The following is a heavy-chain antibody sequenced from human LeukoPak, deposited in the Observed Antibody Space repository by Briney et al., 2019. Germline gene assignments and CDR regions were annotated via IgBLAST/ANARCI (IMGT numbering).Heavy chain of an antibody. CDR3: ANDTFIGGWYYCDY. V-gene: IGHV3-9*03. Sequence: PGRSLRLSCAASGFTFDDYAMHWVRQAPGKGLEWVSSISWNSGSIGYADSVKGRFTISRDNAKNSLYLQMNSLRAEDMALYYWANDTFIGGWYYCDYWGQGNLVTVSS. J-gene: IGHJ4*02. CDR2: ISWNSGSI. CDR1: GFTFDDYA. D-gene: IGHD6-19*01.